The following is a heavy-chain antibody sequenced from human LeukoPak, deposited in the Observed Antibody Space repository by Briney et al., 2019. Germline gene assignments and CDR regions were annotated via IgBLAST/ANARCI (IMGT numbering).Heavy chain of an antibody. CDR2: ISYDGSNK. CDR3: AKEHDYGDFFDY. CDR1: GFTFSSYG. Sequence: PGGSLRLSCAASGFTFSSYGMHWVRQAPGKGLEWVAVISYDGSNKYYADSVKGRFIISRDNSKNTLYLQMNSLRAEDTAVYYCAKEHDYGDFFDYWGQGTLVTVSS. V-gene: IGHV3-30*18. D-gene: IGHD4-17*01. J-gene: IGHJ4*02.